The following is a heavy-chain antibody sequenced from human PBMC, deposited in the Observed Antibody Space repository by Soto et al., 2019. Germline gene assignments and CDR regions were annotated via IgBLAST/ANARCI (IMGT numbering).Heavy chain of an antibody. Sequence: SETLSLTCAVYGGSFSGYYWSWIRQPPGKGLEWIGEINHSGSTNYNPSLKSRVTISVDTSKNQFSLKLSSVTAADTAVYYCARARVVATGVYYYYYYGMDVWGQGTTVTVSS. V-gene: IGHV4-34*01. D-gene: IGHD3-22*01. CDR2: INHSGST. J-gene: IGHJ6*02. CDR1: GGSFSGYY. CDR3: ARARVVATGVYYYYYYGMDV.